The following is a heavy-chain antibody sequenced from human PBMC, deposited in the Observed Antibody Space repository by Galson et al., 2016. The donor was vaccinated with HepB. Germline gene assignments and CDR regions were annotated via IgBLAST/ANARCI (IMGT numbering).Heavy chain of an antibody. J-gene: IGHJ4*02. CDR2: IYPGDSDT. CDR3: ASGKWRDFDY. CDR1: GYNFPSQW. V-gene: IGHV5-51*01. D-gene: IGHD1-26*01. Sequence: QSGAEVKKPGGSVTISCQGSGYNFPSQWIGWVRQMPGKGLEWMGLIYPGDSDTRYSPSFQGQVTISADRSISTTYLQWSSLEASDSAIYYCASGKWRDFDYWGQGTLLAVAS.